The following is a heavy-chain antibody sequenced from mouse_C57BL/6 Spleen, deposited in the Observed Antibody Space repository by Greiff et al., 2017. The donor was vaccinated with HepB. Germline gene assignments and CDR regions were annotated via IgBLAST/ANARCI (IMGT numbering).Heavy chain of an antibody. D-gene: IGHD2-12*01. V-gene: IGHV8-8*01. Sequence: QVTLKESGPGILQPSQTLSLTCSFSGFSLSTFGMGVGWIRQPSGKGLEWLAHIWWDDDKYYNPALKSRLTISKDTSKNQVFLKIANVDTADTATYYCARIQDPYSHSGYAMDYWGQGTSVTVSS. CDR1: GFSLSTFGMG. J-gene: IGHJ4*01. CDR3: ARIQDPYSHSGYAMDY. CDR2: IWWDDDK.